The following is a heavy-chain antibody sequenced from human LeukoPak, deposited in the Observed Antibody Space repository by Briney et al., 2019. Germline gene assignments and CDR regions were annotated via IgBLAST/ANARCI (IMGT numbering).Heavy chain of an antibody. CDR2: ISYDGSNK. CDR1: GFTFSTSA. D-gene: IGHD4-23*01. J-gene: IGHJ4*02. V-gene: IGHV3-30-3*01. CDR3: ARDSHTTVVTYLFDY. Sequence: GGSLRLSYAASGFTFSTSAMHWVRQAPGKGLEWVAVISYDGSNKYYADSVKGRFTISRDNSKNTLYLQMNSLRAEDTAVYYCARDSHTTVVTYLFDYWGQGTLVTVSS.